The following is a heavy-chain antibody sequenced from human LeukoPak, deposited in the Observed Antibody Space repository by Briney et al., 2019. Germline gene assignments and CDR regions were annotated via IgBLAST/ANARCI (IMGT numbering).Heavy chain of an antibody. CDR2: IRYDGSNK. V-gene: IGHV3-30*02. J-gene: IGHJ4*02. Sequence: GGSLRLSCAASGFTFSSYGMHWVRQAPGKGLEWVAFIRYDGSNKDYADSVKGRFTISRDNSKNTLYLQMNSLRAEDTAIYYCAKGTRWEGLGSSQQSFFDYWGQGTLVTVSS. D-gene: IGHD6-13*01. CDR3: AKGTRWEGLGSSQQSFFDY. CDR1: GFTFSSYG.